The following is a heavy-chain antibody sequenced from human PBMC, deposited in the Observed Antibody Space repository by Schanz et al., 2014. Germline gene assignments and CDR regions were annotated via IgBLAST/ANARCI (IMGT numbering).Heavy chain of an antibody. CDR3: FSMHYGNSVY. J-gene: IGHJ4*02. D-gene: IGHD1-7*01. CDR2: VRNRRNSDII. V-gene: IGHV3-72*01. Sequence: VQLVESGGGLVKPGRSLRLSCAASGFTFSAYGMHWVRQAPGKGLEWLGRVRNRRNSDIIEYAASVEGRFTISRDESKNSVYLQMNSLQTDDTAVYYCFSMHYGNSVYWGQGTLVTVSS. CDR1: GFTFSAYG.